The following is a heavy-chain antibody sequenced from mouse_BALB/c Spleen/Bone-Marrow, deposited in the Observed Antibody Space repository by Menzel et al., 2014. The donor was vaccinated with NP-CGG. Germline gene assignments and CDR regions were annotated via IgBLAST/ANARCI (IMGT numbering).Heavy chain of an antibody. V-gene: IGHV2-6-7*01. CDR2: IWGDGST. D-gene: IGHD2-4*01. CDR3: ARSYYDYDVGYYFAMDY. Sequence: VQLQQSGPGLVAPSQSLSFTCTVSGFSLTDYAVNWVRQPPGEGLEWLGMIWGDGSTDYNSVLKSRLSIYKDNSQSQVFLKMNSLETDDTARYYCARSYYDYDVGYYFAMDYWGQGTSVTVSS. J-gene: IGHJ4*01. CDR1: GFSLTDYA.